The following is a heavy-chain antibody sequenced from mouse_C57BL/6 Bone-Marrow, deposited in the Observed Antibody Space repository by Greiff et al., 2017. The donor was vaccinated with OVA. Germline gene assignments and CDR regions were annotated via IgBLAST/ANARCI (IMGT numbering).Heavy chain of an antibody. CDR1: GYTFTDYY. CDR2: INPYNGGP. D-gene: IGHD1-1*02. V-gene: IGHV1-19*01. Sequence: VQLQQSGPVLVKPGASVKMSCKASGYTFTDYYMNWVKQSHGKSLEWIGVINPYNGGPSYNQKFKGKATLTVDKSSSTAYMELNSLTSEDSAVDYCARWNMEGGFDYWGQGTTLTVSS. CDR3: ARWNMEGGFDY. J-gene: IGHJ2*01.